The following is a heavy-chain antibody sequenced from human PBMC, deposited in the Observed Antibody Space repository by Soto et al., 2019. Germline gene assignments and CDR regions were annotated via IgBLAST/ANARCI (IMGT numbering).Heavy chain of an antibody. CDR1: GGSISSSSYY. CDR2: IYYSGST. CDR3: ARHAPITMIVVVDSSDNWFDP. J-gene: IGHJ5*02. V-gene: IGHV4-39*01. D-gene: IGHD3-22*01. Sequence: ASETLSLTCTVSGGSISSSSYYWGWIRQPPGKGLEWIGSIYYSGSTYYNPSLKSRVTISVDTSKNQFSLKLSSVTAADTAVYYCARHAPITMIVVVDSSDNWFDPWGQGTLVTVSS.